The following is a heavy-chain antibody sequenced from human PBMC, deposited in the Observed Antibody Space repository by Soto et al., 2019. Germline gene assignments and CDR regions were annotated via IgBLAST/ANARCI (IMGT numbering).Heavy chain of an antibody. CDR2: RNPNSGDT. CDR3: ARPKPQYSRKKYYAFWSGYPISPRVGRANWFDP. D-gene: IGHD3-3*01. CDR1: GYTVTSDD. Sequence: ASVKVSCKASGYTVTSDDIKWVRQAAGQGLEGMGGRNPNSGDTGYAQKFQGGVTMTGNASISTAYVELSSLRSEDTAVYHCARPKPQYSRKKYYAFWSGYPISPRVGRANWFDPWGQGTLVTSPQ. V-gene: IGHV1-8*01. J-gene: IGHJ5*02.